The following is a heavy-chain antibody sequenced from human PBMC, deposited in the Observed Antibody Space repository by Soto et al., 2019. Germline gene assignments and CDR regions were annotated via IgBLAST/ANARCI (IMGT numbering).Heavy chain of an antibody. CDR1: GFTFSSYD. Sequence: EVQLLESGGGLVQPGGSLRLSCVGSGFTFSSYDMTWVRQAPGKGLEWVSSFSFYGRRDNTYYADSVKGRFTISRDNSRNTVYLQNENLGVEDTAVYYCWKSLFKRQGRPNGHRGQGTLVTVSS. CDR3: WKSLFKRQGRPNGH. J-gene: IGHJ4*02. CDR2: FSFYGRRDNT. V-gene: IGHV3-23*01. D-gene: IGHD1-1*01.